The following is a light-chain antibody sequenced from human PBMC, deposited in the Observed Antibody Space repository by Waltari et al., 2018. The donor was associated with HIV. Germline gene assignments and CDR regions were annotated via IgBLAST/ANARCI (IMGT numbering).Light chain of an antibody. V-gene: IGKV1-39*01. CDR1: QSITYF. J-gene: IGKJ2*01. Sequence: DIQMTQSPSPRSASVGDRVVISCRASQSITYFLNWYQLKPGKAPALLISGASSLQSGVPSRFVGSGSGTDLTLTIKNLQPGDFATYFCQQSDSFPYTFGPGTKLDI. CDR3: QQSDSFPYT. CDR2: GAS.